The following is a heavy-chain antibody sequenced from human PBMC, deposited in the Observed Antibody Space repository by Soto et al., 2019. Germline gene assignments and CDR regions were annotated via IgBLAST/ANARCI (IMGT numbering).Heavy chain of an antibody. CDR3: ATRSPPGNWFDP. Sequence: ASVKVSCKVSGYTLTELSMHWVRQAPGKGLEWMGGFEPEDGETIYAQKLQDRVTMTEDTSTDTAYMELSSLRSEDTAVYYCATRSPPGNWFDPWGQGTLVTVSS. CDR2: FEPEDGET. CDR1: GYTLTELS. V-gene: IGHV1-24*01. J-gene: IGHJ5*02.